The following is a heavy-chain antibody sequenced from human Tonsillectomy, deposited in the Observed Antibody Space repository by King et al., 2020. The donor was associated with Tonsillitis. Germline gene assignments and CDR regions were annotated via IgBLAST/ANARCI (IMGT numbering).Heavy chain of an antibody. CDR3: TVGGYCGGGSCYGEDYYYYGMDV. V-gene: IGHV3-49*05. D-gene: IGHD2-15*01. Sequence: EVQLVESGGGLVKPGRSLRLSCTASGFTFGDYGMSWFRQAPGKGLEWVSFIRSKAYGGTAEYAASVKGRFTISKDDSKSIAYLKMNSLKIEDTAVYYCTVGGYCGGGSCYGEDYYYYGMDVWGQGTTVTVSS. CDR2: IRSKAYGGTA. CDR1: GFTFGDYG. J-gene: IGHJ6*02.